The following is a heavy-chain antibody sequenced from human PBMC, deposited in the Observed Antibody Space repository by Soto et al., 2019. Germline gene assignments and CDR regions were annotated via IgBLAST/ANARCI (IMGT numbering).Heavy chain of an antibody. CDR3: ARILTATGGHFDS. CDR2: IFWDDDK. CDR1: GFSLTTSGVG. J-gene: IGHJ4*02. D-gene: IGHD2-8*02. V-gene: IGHV2-5*02. Sequence: QITLKESDPTLVKPTQTLTLTCSFSGFSLTTSGVGVGWVRQSPEKALEWLALIFWDDDKRYSPSLRSRLTIAKDTSKNQVVLTLTNVEPVDTATYYCARILTATGGHFDSWGRGALVTVSS.